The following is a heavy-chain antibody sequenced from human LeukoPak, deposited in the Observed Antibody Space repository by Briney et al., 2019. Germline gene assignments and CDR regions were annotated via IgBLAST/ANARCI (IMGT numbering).Heavy chain of an antibody. D-gene: IGHD3-16*01. CDR1: GYTLTELS. Sequence: ASVKVSCKVSGYTLTELSMHWVRQAPGKGLEWMGGFDPEDGETIYAQKFQGRVTMTKDTSTDTAYMELSSLRSEDTAVYYCATGQGGLYYFDYWGQGTLVTVSS. CDR3: ATGQGGLYYFDY. V-gene: IGHV1-24*01. CDR2: FDPEDGET. J-gene: IGHJ4*02.